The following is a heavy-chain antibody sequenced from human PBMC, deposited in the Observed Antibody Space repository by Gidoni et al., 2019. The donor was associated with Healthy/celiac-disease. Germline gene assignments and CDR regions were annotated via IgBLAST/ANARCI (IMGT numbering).Heavy chain of an antibody. J-gene: IGHJ4*02. D-gene: IGHD6-19*01. CDR1: GFTFSNAW. Sequence: DGQLVESGGGLVKPGGSLRLSCAASGFTFSNAWMSWVRQAPGKRLEWVGRIKSKTDGGTTDYAAPVKGRFTISRDDSKNTLYLQMNSLKTEDTAVYYCTTDRGQWLAFGTYWGQGTLVTVSS. CDR3: TTDRGQWLAFGTY. V-gene: IGHV3-15*01. CDR2: IKSKTDGGTT.